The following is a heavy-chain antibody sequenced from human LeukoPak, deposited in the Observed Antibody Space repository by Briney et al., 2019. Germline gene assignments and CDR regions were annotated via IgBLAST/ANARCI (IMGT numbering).Heavy chain of an antibody. D-gene: IGHD3-10*01. CDR1: GFTFGSSW. J-gene: IGHJ6*03. CDR2: IKQDGSEK. CDR3: ARDKPVTMVRGVILTNYYYYMDV. V-gene: IGHV3-7*01. Sequence: GGSLRLSCAASGFTFGSSWMSWVRQAPGKGLEWVANIKQDGSEKYYVDSVKGRFTISRDNAKNSLYLQMNSLRAEDTAVYYCARDKPVTMVRGVILTNYYYYMDVWGKGTTVTISS.